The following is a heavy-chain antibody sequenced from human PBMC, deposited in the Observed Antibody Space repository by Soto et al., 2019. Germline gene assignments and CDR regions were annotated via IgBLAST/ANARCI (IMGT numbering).Heavy chain of an antibody. D-gene: IGHD2-2*01. Sequence: ASVKVSCKASGGTFSSYAISWVRQAPGQGLEWMGGIIPIFGTANYAQKFQGRVTITADESTSTAYMELSSLRSEDTAVYYCARGGYCSSTSCPGWFDPWGQGTLVTVSS. CDR3: ARGGYCSSTSCPGWFDP. CDR2: IIPIFGTA. CDR1: GGTFSSYA. J-gene: IGHJ5*02. V-gene: IGHV1-69*13.